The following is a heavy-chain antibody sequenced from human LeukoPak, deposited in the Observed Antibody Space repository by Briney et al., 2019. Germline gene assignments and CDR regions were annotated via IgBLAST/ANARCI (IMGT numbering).Heavy chain of an antibody. CDR1: GFSFNNAW. Sequence: GGSLRLSCAASGFSFNNAWMSWVRQAPGKGLEWVGRIKSKTHGGTTDYAAPVKGRFTISRDDSKNTLYVQMNSLIPEDTAVYYCTSRQPNFKLPDDYWGQGTLVTVSS. J-gene: IGHJ4*02. CDR3: TSRQPNFKLPDDY. CDR2: IKSKTHGGTT. D-gene: IGHD1-26*01. V-gene: IGHV3-15*01.